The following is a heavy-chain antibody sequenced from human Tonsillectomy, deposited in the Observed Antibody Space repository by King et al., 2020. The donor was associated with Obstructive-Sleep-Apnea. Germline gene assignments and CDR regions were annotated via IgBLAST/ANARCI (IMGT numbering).Heavy chain of an antibody. Sequence: QLVEAGAEVKKPGESLRISCKGSGYSFTSYWIIWWRQMPGKGLECMGRIDPSDSYTNYRPSFQGHVTISADKFISTAYLQWSSLKASDTAMYYCARPRGYGDAFDIWGQGTMVTVSS. CDR3: ARPRGYGDAFDI. J-gene: IGHJ3*02. CDR1: GYSFTSYW. D-gene: IGHD3-10*01. CDR2: IDPSDSYT. V-gene: IGHV5-10-1*01.